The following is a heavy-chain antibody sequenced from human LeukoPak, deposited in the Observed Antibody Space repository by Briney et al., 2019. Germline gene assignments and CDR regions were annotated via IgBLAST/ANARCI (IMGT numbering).Heavy chain of an antibody. CDR1: GYIFTSYD. CDR2: MNPNSGNT. D-gene: IGHD2-8*01. CDR3: AREGGVTYCTNGVCHFDY. V-gene: IGHV1-8*03. J-gene: IGHJ4*02. Sequence: GASVKVSCKASGYIFTSYDINWVRQATGQGLEWMGWMNPNSGNTGYAQKFQGRVTITRNTSISTAYMELSSLRSEDTAVYYCAREGGVTYCTNGVCHFDYWGQGTLVTVSS.